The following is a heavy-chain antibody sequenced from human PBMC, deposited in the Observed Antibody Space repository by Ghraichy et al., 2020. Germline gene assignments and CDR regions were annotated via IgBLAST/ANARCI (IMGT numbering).Heavy chain of an antibody. CDR2: ISGSGGST. Sequence: GGSLRLSCAASGFTFSSYAMSWVRQAPGKGLEWVSAISGSGGSTYYADSVKGRFTIFRDNSKNTLYLQMNSLRAEDTAVYYCAKDDIRALSRGKTYYYYYYGMDVWGQGTTVTVSS. V-gene: IGHV3-23*01. CDR3: AKDDIRALSRGKTYYYYYYGMDV. J-gene: IGHJ6*02. D-gene: IGHD2/OR15-2a*01. CDR1: GFTFSSYA.